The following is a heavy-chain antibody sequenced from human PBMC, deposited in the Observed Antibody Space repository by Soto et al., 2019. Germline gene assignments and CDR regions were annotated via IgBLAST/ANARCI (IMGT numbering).Heavy chain of an antibody. V-gene: IGHV3-23*01. J-gene: IGHJ4*02. CDR2: LSKDGANE. Sequence: GGSLRLSCTASGFILSNYAMNWVRQAPGKGLEWVSTLSKDGANEHYADSVKGRFTISRDGSKNTLYLQMNSLRAEDTAMYYCAKDPSTGSADYWGQGPQVPVSS. CDR3: AKDPSTGSADY. D-gene: IGHD3-9*01. CDR1: GFILSNYA.